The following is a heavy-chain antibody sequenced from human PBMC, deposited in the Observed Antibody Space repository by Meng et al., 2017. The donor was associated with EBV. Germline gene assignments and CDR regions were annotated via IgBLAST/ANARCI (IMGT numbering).Heavy chain of an antibody. J-gene: IGHJ4*02. D-gene: IGHD6-19*01. CDR2: INPNSGGT. CDR3: ARVGIAVAGTGDY. Sequence: QVQSGQSGAEVKKPGASVKVSCQASGYTFTGYYMHWVRQAPGQGLEWMGRINPNSGGTNYAQKFQGRVTMTRDTSISTAYMELSRLRSDDTAVYYCARVGIAVAGTGDYWGQGTLVTVSS. V-gene: IGHV1-2*06. CDR1: GYTFTGYY.